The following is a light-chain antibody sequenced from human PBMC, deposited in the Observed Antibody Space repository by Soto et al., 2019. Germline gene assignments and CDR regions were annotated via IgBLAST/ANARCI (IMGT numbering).Light chain of an antibody. CDR2: GTS. CDR3: HQYGDSPQT. J-gene: IGKJ1*01. CDR1: KRFILGN. Sequence: EIVLTQSPGTLSLSPGKRATLSSRPVKRFILGNLAWYQQKPGQAPRLLIYGTSNRATGIPDRFSGSGSATDVTLTISRLEPEDFAVYYCHQYGDSPQTFGQGTKVEI. V-gene: IGKV3-20*01.